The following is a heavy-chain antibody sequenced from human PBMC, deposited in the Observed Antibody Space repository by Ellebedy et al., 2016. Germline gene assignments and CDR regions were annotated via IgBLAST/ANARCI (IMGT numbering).Heavy chain of an antibody. V-gene: IGHV3-7*01. Sequence: GGSLRLSCAVSGFTFSSHWMSWVRQAPGKGLEWVANINERGSAQNYVDSVTGRFTISRDNAKNSLYLHMNSPRVEDTAVYYCARAYVPLPGVSFNRADGMDVWGQGTTVTVSS. CDR2: INERGSAQ. CDR1: GFTFSSHW. CDR3: ARAYVPLPGVSFNRADGMDV. J-gene: IGHJ6*02. D-gene: IGHD2-2*01.